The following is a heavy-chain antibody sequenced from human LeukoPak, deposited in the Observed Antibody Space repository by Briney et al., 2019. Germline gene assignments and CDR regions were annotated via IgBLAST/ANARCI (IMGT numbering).Heavy chain of an antibody. CDR2: INTDGTVT. J-gene: IGHJ4*02. V-gene: IGHV3-74*01. Sequence: PGGSLRLSCAASGFTFSKYWMLWVRQAPGKGLESVSRINTDGTVTTYADSVKGRFTVSRDNADNTMFLQMNSVRDEDTAVYYCATKQWLAPPPDSWGQGTRVTVSS. CDR1: GFTFSKYW. CDR3: ATKQWLAPPPDS. D-gene: IGHD6-19*01.